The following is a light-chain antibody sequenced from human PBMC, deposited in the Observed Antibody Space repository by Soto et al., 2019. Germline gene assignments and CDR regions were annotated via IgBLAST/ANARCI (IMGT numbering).Light chain of an antibody. CDR2: RNN. Sequence: QSVLTQPPSASGTPGQRVTISCSGSSSNIGSNYVYWYQQLPGTAPKLLIYRNNQRPSGVPDRFSGSKSGTSASLAISGLRSEDDVDYYCAAWDDSLSGYVFGTVTNVTV. CDR3: AAWDDSLSGYV. CDR1: SSNIGSNY. V-gene: IGLV1-47*01. J-gene: IGLJ1*01.